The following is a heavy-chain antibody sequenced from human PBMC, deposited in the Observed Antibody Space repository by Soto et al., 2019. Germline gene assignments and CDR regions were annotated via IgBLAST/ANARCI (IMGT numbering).Heavy chain of an antibody. CDR2: IGSDGDST. CDR1: GFTFSNYA. J-gene: IGHJ4*02. CDR3: ARDGPPSRGSGCGRLPDY. D-gene: IGHD6-19*01. V-gene: IGHV3-64*07. Sequence: EVQLVESGGDLVQPGGSLRLSCAASGFTFSNYALHWVRQAPGKGLEYVSGIGSDGDSTCYADSVRGRFTISRDNSKNTLYLQMGSLRPEDMAVYYCARDGPPSRGSGCGRLPDYWGQGTLVTVSS.